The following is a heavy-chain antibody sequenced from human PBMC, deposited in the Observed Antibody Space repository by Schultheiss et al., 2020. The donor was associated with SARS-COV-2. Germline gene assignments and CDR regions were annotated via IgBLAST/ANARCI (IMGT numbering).Heavy chain of an antibody. D-gene: IGHD6-6*01. J-gene: IGHJ6*02. CDR3: ARHGESIAARPHYYYGMDV. CDR2: INSDGSST. V-gene: IGHV3-74*01. Sequence: GGSLRLSCAASGFTFSSYWMHWVRQAPGKGLVWVSCINSDGSSTSYADSVKGRFTISRDNAKNSLYLQMNSLRAEDTAVYYCARHGESIAARPHYYYGMDVWGQGTTVTVSS. CDR1: GFTFSSYW.